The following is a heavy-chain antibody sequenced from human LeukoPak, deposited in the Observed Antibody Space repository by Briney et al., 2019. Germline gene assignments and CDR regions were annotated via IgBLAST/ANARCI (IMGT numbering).Heavy chain of an antibody. CDR1: GGTFSSYA. D-gene: IGHD5-18*01. Sequence: SVKVSCKASGGTFSSYAISWVRQAPGQGLEWMGGIIPIFGTANYAQKFQGRVTITADESTSTAYMELSSLRSEDTAVYSCAKRGYSYGDFDYWGQGTLVTVSS. V-gene: IGHV1-69*13. J-gene: IGHJ4*02. CDR3: AKRGYSYGDFDY. CDR2: IIPIFGTA.